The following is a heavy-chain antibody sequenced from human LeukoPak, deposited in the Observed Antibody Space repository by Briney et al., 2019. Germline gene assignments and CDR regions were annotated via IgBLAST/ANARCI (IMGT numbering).Heavy chain of an antibody. D-gene: IGHD2-2*01. V-gene: IGHV1-8*03. CDR1: GYTFTSYY. CDR2: MNPNSGNT. CDR3: ARVRRAVVVPAAKTYYFDY. Sequence: GASVRVSCKASGYTFTSYYMNWVRQATGQGLEWMGWMNPNSGNTGYAQKFQGRVTITRDTSISTAYMELSSLRSEDTAVYYCARVRRAVVVPAAKTYYFDYWGQGTLVTVSS. J-gene: IGHJ4*02.